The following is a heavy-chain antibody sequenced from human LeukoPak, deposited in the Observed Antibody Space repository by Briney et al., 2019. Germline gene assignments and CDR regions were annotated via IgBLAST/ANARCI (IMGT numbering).Heavy chain of an antibody. Sequence: GGSLRLSCAASGFSFSTYAIHWVRQAPGKGLEYVSAISTDGSRTYYGNSVKGRFTISRDNSKNTVYLQMNSLRGEDMAVYYCARGVAITWTGSYSSGWNDAFDIWGQGTMVTVS. CDR1: GFSFSTYA. CDR3: ARGVAITWTGSYSSGWNDAFDI. CDR2: ISTDGSRT. D-gene: IGHD6-19*01. J-gene: IGHJ3*02. V-gene: IGHV3-64*01.